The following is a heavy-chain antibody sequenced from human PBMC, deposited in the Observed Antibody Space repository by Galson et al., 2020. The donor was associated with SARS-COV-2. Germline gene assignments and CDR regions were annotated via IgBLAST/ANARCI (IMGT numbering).Heavy chain of an antibody. D-gene: IGHD3-10*01. V-gene: IGHV3-30*04. Sequence: GGYLRLPCAASGFTFSSYAMHWVRQAPGKGLEWVAVISYDGSNKYYADSVKGRFTISRDNSKNTLYLHMNSLRAEDTTVYYCARDSGGNFDYWGQGTLVTVSS. CDR1: GFTFSSYA. CDR3: ARDSGGNFDY. J-gene: IGHJ4*02. CDR2: ISYDGSNK.